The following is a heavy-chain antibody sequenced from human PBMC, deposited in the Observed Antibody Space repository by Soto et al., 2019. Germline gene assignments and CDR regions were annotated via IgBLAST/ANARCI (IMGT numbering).Heavy chain of an antibody. V-gene: IGHV4-61*01. CDR2: VSHTGAT. J-gene: IGHJ4*02. CDR3: AREFSSAHITYYDF. CDR1: GGSISLERFY. Sequence: QVQLQESGPGLVKPSETLSLTCTVSGGSISLERFYWTWIRQPPGKGLEWIGYVSHTGATNYNPSLQRRVDISVDTSRNQFSLKLRSLTAADTAGYFCAREFSSAHITYYDFWGQGTLVSVSA.